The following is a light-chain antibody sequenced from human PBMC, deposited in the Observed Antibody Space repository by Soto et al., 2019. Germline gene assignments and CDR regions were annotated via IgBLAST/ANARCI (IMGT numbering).Light chain of an antibody. J-gene: IGLJ2*01. Sequence: QSVLTQSPSERAAPGQKVTISCSGSSSNIGNNYVSWYQQVPGTAPKLLIYDNNKRPSGIPDRFSGSKSGTSGTLDITGLQTGDEADYYCATWDGSLPGEVFGGGTKLTVL. CDR2: DNN. V-gene: IGLV1-51*01. CDR3: ATWDGSLPGEV. CDR1: SSNIGNNY.